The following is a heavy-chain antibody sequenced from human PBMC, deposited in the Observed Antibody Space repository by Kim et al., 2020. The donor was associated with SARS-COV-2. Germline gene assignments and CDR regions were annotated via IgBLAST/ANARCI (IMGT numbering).Heavy chain of an antibody. CDR1: GFTFDDYT. CDR2: ISWDGGST. D-gene: IGHD5-18*01. V-gene: IGHV3-43*01. CDR3: AKGLTAMVTSPFDY. Sequence: GGSLRLSCAASGFTFDDYTMHWVRQAPGKGLEWVSLISWDGGSTYYADSVKGRFTISRDNSKNSLYLQMNSLRTEDTALYYCAKGLTAMVTSPFDYWGQGTLVTVSS. J-gene: IGHJ4*02.